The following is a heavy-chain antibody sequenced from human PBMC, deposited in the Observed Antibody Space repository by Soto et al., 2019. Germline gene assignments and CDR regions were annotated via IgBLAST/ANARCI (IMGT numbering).Heavy chain of an antibody. J-gene: IGHJ4*02. CDR1: EFTVSSNY. D-gene: IGHD6-13*01. V-gene: IGHV3-66*01. Sequence: EVQLVESGGGLVQPGGSLRLSCVASEFTVSSNYMIWVRQDPGNGLEWVSILYSDGDTYYADSVKGRFIISRDNFKNTLYLQMNRLRAEDTGVYYCARVGTGSSTWTPFDYGGQGTLVTVSS. CDR3: ARVGTGSSTWTPFDY. CDR2: LYSDGDT.